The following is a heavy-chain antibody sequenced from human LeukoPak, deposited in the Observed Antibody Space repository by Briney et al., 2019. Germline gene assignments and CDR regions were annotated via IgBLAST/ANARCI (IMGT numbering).Heavy chain of an antibody. J-gene: IGHJ6*03. CDR3: ARDWSIAARHNYYYYYMDV. D-gene: IGHD6-6*01. CDR1: GGTISSSSYD. CDR2: IYTSGST. V-gene: IGHV4-39*07. Sequence: SGTLSLTCTVSGGTISSSSYDWGWIRQPPGKGLEWIGRIYTSGSTNYNPSLKSRVTMSVDTSKNQFSLKLSSVTAADTAVYYCARDWSIAARHNYYYYYMDVWGKGTTVTVSS.